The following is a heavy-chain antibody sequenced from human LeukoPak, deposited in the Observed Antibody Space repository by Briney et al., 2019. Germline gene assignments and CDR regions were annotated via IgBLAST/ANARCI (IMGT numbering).Heavy chain of an antibody. CDR1: GFIFSSYA. J-gene: IGHJ4*02. CDR3: ARDDGYGDYGLDH. CDR2: ISRDGNSK. D-gene: IGHD4-17*01. Sequence: GGSLRLSCAASGFIFSSYAMHWVRQAPGKGLEWVADISRDGNSKYYAGSLKGRFTISRDSSKNTLYLQMNSLRIEDTAVYFCARDDGYGDYGLDHWGQGTLVTVSS. V-gene: IGHV3-30-3*01.